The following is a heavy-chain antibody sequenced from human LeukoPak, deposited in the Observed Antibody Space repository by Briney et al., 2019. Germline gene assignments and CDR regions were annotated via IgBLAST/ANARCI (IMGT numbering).Heavy chain of an antibody. D-gene: IGHD5-18*01. CDR3: ARGLLTENTAMVTTASGPFDY. V-gene: IGHV4-34*01. J-gene: IGHJ4*02. CDR1: GGSFSGYY. CDR2: INHSGST. Sequence: KPSETLSLTCAVNGGSFSGYYWSWIRQPPGKGLEWIGEINHSGSTNYNPSLKSRVTISVDTSKNQFSLKLSSVTAADTAVYYCARGLLTENTAMVTTASGPFDYWGQGTLVTVSS.